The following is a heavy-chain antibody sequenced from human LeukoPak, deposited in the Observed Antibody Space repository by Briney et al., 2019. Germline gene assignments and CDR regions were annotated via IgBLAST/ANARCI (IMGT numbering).Heavy chain of an antibody. V-gene: IGHV3-66*01. CDR2: IYSGGDT. D-gene: IGHD6-19*01. J-gene: IGHJ5*02. CDR1: GFTVSNNY. CDR3: ARDPPAVRTYTYA. Sequence: GGSLRLSCAASGFTVSNNYMNWVRQAPGKGLEWVSLIYSGGDTHYADSVKGRFTISRDSSKNTLYLQMNSLRAEDTAVYYCARDPPAVRTYTYAWGQGTLVTVSS.